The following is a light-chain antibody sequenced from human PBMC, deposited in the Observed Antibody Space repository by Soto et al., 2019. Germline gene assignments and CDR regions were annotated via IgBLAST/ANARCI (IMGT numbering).Light chain of an antibody. CDR3: QSYDNNIHVI. J-gene: IGLJ2*01. Sequence: NFMLTQPHSVSESPRKTVTISCTRSSGSIASNYVQWYRQRPGSAPITVIYDDNQRPSGVPVRFSGSIDRSSNSASLTISGLKTEDEADYFCQSYDNNIHVIFGGGTKVTVL. CDR2: DDN. V-gene: IGLV6-57*04. CDR1: SGSIASNY.